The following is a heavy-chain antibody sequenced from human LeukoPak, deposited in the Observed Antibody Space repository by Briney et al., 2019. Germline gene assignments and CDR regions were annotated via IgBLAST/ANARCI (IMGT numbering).Heavy chain of an antibody. J-gene: IGHJ4*02. CDR1: GYTLTELS. Sequence: ASVKVSCKVSGYTLTELSMHWVRQAPGKGLEWMRGFDPEDGETIYAQKFQGRVTMTEDTSTDTAYMELSSLRSEDTAVYYCATVTVSMVRGVITIKYYFDYWGQGTLVTVSS. V-gene: IGHV1-24*01. D-gene: IGHD3-10*01. CDR3: ATVTVSMVRGVITIKYYFDY. CDR2: FDPEDGET.